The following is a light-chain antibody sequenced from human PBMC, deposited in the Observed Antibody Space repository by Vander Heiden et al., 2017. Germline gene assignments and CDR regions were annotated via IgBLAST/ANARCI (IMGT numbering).Light chain of an antibody. CDR1: QSISSY. CDR2: AAS. V-gene: IGKV1-39*01. CDR3: QQSYSTPYT. J-gene: IGKJ2*01. Sequence: DIKITQPPSSSSASVGDRVTTTCRASQSISSYLNWYQQKPGKAPKLLLYAASSLQSGVLSRFSGSGSGTDFTLTISSLQPEDFATYYCQQSYSTPYTFGQGTKLEIK.